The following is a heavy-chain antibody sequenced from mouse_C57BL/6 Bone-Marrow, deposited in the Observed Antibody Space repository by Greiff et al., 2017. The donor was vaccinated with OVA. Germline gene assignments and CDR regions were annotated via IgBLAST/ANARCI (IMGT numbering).Heavy chain of an antibody. D-gene: IGHD1-1*01. V-gene: IGHV14-4*01. CDR3: TRYYYGSSYDAMDY. J-gene: IGHJ4*01. Sequence: EVMLVESGAELVRPGASVKLSCTASGFNIKDDYMHWVKQRPEQGLEWIGWIDPENGDTAYASKFQGKATITADTSSNTAYLQLSSLTSEDTAVYYCTRYYYGSSYDAMDYWGQGTSVTVSS. CDR2: IDPENGDT. CDR1: GFNIKDDY.